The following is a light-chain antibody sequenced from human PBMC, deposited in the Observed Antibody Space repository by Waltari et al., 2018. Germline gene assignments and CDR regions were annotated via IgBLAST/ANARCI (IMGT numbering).Light chain of an antibody. CDR2: WAS. CDR1: QSVLYNSNNKNY. Sequence: DIVMTQSPDSLAVSLGERATINCKSSQSVLYNSNNKNYLAWFQQKPGQPPKLLTYWASTLESGVPDRFSGSGSGTDFTLTISSLQAEDVAVYYCQQYYSAPRTFGQGTKV. J-gene: IGKJ1*01. V-gene: IGKV4-1*01. CDR3: QQYYSAPRT.